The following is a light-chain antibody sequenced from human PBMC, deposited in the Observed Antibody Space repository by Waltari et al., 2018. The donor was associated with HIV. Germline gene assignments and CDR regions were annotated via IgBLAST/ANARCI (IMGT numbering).Light chain of an antibody. CDR1: SSDVGGYNY. J-gene: IGLJ1*01. V-gene: IGLV2-14*01. CDR2: EVS. CDR3: SSYTSSSTLYV. Sequence: QSALTQPASVSGSPGQSITISCTGTSSDVGGYNYVSWSQQHPGKAPKLMISEVSNRPSGVTNRFSGSKSGNTASLTISGLQVEDEADYYCSSYTSSSTLYVFGTGTKVTVL.